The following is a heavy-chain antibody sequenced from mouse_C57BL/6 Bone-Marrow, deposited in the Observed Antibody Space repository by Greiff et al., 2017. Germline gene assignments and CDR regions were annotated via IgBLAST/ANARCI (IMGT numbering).Heavy chain of an antibody. J-gene: IGHJ2*01. CDR2: LDPYSGGT. Sequence: QVQLQQSGPELVKPGASVTLSCKASGYSFTSSWMHWVKQRPGRGLEWIGRLDPYSGGTKYNEKFKSKATLTVDKPTSTAYMQISSLTSEDAAFYYCAGDTTVVAGDYWGQGTTLTVS. CDR3: AGDTTVVAGDY. CDR1: GYSFTSSW. V-gene: IGHV1-72*01. D-gene: IGHD1-1*01.